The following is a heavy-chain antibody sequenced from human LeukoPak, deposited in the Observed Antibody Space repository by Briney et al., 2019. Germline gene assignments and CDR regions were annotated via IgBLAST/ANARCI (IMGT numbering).Heavy chain of an antibody. D-gene: IGHD3-3*01. Sequence: GGSLRLSCAASGFTFSSYGMHWVRQAPGEGLEWVAFIRYDGSNKYYADSVKGRFTISRDNSKNTLYLQMNSLRAEDTAVYYCAKDGSGFWSGYYYWATHRTAFDIWGQGTMVTVSS. CDR3: AKDGSGFWSGYYYWATHRTAFDI. J-gene: IGHJ3*02. CDR1: GFTFSSYG. CDR2: IRYDGSNK. V-gene: IGHV3-30*02.